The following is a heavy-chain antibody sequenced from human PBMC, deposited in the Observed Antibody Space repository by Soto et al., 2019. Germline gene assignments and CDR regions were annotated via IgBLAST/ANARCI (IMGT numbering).Heavy chain of an antibody. CDR1: GYTFTGQY. Sequence: ASVKVSCKASGYTFTGQYMHWVRQAPGQGLEWMGWINPDSGDTKYAQKFQGRVTMTRDTSISTVYMELSRLKSDDTAVYYCARDRGNMVAIFHHYYGMDVWGQGTTVTVLL. CDR2: INPDSGDT. V-gene: IGHV1-2*02. CDR3: ARDRGNMVAIFHHYYGMDV. D-gene: IGHD3-3*02. J-gene: IGHJ6*02.